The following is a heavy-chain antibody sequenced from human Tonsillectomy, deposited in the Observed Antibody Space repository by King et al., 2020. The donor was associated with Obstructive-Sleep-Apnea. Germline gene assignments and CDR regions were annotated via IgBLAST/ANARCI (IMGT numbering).Heavy chain of an antibody. CDR3: AREKSYYYGSGSYYDSIYFDY. D-gene: IGHD3-10*01. Sequence: VQLQESGPGLVKPSETLSLTCTVSGGSISSYSWNWIRQPAGKGLEWIGHIYTSGTINYNTSLMRRLTMSVETSKNQFYLKLSSVTAADTAVYYCAREKSYYYGSGSYYDSIYFDYWGQGTLVTVSS. CDR2: IYTSGTI. CDR1: GGSISSYS. V-gene: IGHV4-4*07. J-gene: IGHJ4*02.